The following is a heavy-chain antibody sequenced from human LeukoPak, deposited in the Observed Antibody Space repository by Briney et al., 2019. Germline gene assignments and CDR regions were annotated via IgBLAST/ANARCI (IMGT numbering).Heavy chain of an antibody. CDR2: IHHSGST. V-gene: IGHV4-38-2*02. CDR1: GYSISSDYY. CDR3: ARRGNPFDY. J-gene: IGHJ4*02. Sequence: SETLSLTCRVSGYSISSDYYWGWIPQPPGKGLEWIGSIHHSGSTYYNPSLKSRVTISVDTSKNKFSLRVTSVTAAGTAVYYCARRGNPFDYWGQGTLVTVSS.